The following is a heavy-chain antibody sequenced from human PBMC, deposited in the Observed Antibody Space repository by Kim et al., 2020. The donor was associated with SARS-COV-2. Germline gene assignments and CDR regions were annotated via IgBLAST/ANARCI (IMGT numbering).Heavy chain of an antibody. CDR2: INHSGST. CDR3: ARGRSSVVTAALGAHYYY. V-gene: IGHV4-34*01. J-gene: IGHJ6*01. D-gene: IGHD2-2*01. CDR1: GGSFSGYY. Sequence: SETLSLTCAVYGGSFSGYYWSWIRQPPGKGLEWIGEINHSGSTNYNPSLKSRVTISVDTSKNQFSLKLSSVTAAETAVYYCARGRSSVVTAALGAHYYY.